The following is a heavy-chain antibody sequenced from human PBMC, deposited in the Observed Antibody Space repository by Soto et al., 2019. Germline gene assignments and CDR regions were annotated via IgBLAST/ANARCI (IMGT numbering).Heavy chain of an antibody. V-gene: IGHV1-8*01. D-gene: IGHD4-17*01. CDR2: MNTNSGNT. J-gene: IGHJ5*02. Sequence: QVQLVQSGAEVKKPGASVKVSCKASGYTFTSYDINWVRQATGQGLEYLGWMNTNSGNTGYVQKFQGRVTMTRDTSLSTAYMELSSLRSEDTAVYFCARGVKYGAYSRWFDPWGQGTLVTVSS. CDR3: ARGVKYGAYSRWFDP. CDR1: GYTFTSYD.